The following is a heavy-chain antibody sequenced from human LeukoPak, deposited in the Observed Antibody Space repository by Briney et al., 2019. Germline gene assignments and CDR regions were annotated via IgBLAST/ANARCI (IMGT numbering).Heavy chain of an antibody. CDR1: GDTFSSYA. Sequence: SLKVSCEASGDTFSSYAICWVRQAPGQGLEWIGGIIPIFGTANYAQKFQGRVTITTDATTSTAYMEMSSLRSEDTAMYYCASSTYYYDSSGYYYFDFWGQGTLVTVSS. J-gene: IGHJ4*02. D-gene: IGHD3-22*01. CDR3: ASSTYYYDSSGYYYFDF. V-gene: IGHV1-69*05. CDR2: IIPIFGTA.